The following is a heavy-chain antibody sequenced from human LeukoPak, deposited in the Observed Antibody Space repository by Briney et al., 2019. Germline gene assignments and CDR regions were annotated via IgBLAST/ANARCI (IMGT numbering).Heavy chain of an antibody. J-gene: IGHJ6*02. V-gene: IGHV1-69*04. Sequence: SVKVSCKASGGTFSSYAISWVRQAPGQGLEWMGRIIPILGIANYAQKFQGRVTITADKSTSTAYMELSSLRSEDTAVYYCARVMVRGDYYYYGMDVWGQGTTVTVSS. CDR2: IIPILGIA. CDR3: ARVMVRGDYYYYGMDV. D-gene: IGHD3-10*01. CDR1: GGTFSSYA.